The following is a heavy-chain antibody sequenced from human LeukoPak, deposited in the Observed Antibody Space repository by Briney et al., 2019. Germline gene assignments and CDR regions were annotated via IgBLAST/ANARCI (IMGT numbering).Heavy chain of an antibody. CDR3: AREVDFWSADMCD. CDR2: IIPIFGTA. Sequence: SVKVSCKASGGTFSSYAISWVRQAPGQGLEWMGRIIPIFGTANYAQKFQGRVTITTDESTSTAYMELSSLRSEDTAVYYCAREVDFWSADMCDWGQGTLVTVSS. CDR1: GGTFSSYA. J-gene: IGHJ4*02. D-gene: IGHD3-3*01. V-gene: IGHV1-69*05.